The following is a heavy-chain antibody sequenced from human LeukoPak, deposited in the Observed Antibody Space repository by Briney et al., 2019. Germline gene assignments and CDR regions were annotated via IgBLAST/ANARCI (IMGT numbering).Heavy chain of an antibody. CDR1: GYTFTSYD. D-gene: IGHD6-13*01. CDR2: MNPNSGNT. J-gene: IGHJ4*02. Sequence: ASVKVSCKASGYTFTSYDINWVRQATGQGLEWMGWMNPNSGNTGYAQKFQGRVTMTRNTSISTAYMELSSLRSEDTAVYYCARGIAAAGKIRKYFDYWGQGTLVTVSS. CDR3: ARGIAAAGKIRKYFDY. V-gene: IGHV1-8*01.